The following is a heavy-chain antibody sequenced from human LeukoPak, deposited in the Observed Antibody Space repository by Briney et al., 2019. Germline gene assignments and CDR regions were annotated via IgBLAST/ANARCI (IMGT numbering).Heavy chain of an antibody. CDR3: ARVESYPLRNAFDI. CDR2: IYYSGST. J-gene: IGHJ3*02. CDR1: GGSISSYY. D-gene: IGHD1-14*01. V-gene: IGHV4-59*01. Sequence: SETLSLTCTVSGGSISSYYWGWIRQPPGKGLEWIGYIYYSGSTNYNPSLKSRVTISVDTSKNQFSLKLSSVTAADTAVYYCARVESYPLRNAFDIWGQGTMVTASS.